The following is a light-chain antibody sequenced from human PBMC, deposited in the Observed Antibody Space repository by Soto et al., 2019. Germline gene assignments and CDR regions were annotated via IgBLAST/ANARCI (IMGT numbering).Light chain of an antibody. CDR3: QQRSNWPPYT. J-gene: IGKJ2*01. Sequence: EIVLTQSPATLSLSPGERATLSGRASQIVSSDLAWYQQKPGQAPRLLIYDASNRATGIPARFSGSGSGTDFTLTISSIEPEDFAVYYCQQRSNWPPYTFGQGTKLEIK. CDR2: DAS. CDR1: QIVSSD. V-gene: IGKV3-11*01.